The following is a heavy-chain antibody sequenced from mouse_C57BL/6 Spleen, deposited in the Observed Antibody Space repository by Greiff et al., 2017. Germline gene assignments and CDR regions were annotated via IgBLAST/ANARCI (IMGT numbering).Heavy chain of an antibody. V-gene: IGHV1-80*01. CDR1: GYAFSSYW. J-gene: IGHJ2*01. CDR2: IYPGDGDT. CDR3: ARWALDGYFDY. Sequence: QVQLQQSGAELVKPGASVKISCKASGYAFSSYWMNWVKQRPGKGLEWIGQIYPGDGDTNYNGKFKGKATLTADKSSSTAYMQLSSLTSEDSAVYYCARWALDGYFDYWGQGTTLTVSS. D-gene: IGHD2-3*01.